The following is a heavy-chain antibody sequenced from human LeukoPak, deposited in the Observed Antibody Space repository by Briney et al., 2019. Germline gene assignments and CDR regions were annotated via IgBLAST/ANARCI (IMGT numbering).Heavy chain of an antibody. CDR1: GGSFSGYY. V-gene: IGHV4-34*01. CDR3: ARVYYAHAFDI. Sequence: PSETLSLTCAVYGGSFSGYYWSWIRQPPGKGLEWIWEINHSGSTNYNPSLKSRVTISVDTSKNQFSLKLSSVTAADTAVYYCARVYYAHAFDIWGQGTMVTVSS. D-gene: IGHD1-26*01. J-gene: IGHJ3*02. CDR2: INHSGST.